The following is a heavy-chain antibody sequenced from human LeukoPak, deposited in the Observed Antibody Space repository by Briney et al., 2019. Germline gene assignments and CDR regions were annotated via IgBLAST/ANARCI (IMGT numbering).Heavy chain of an antibody. CDR1: GFTFSSYW. D-gene: IGHD4-17*01. V-gene: IGHV3-74*01. CDR2: INSDGSST. CDR3: ASEHPSYGDHHDY. Sequence: GGSLRLSCAASGFTFSSYWMHWVRQAPGKGLVWVARINSDGSSTSYADSVKGRFTISRDNAKNTLYLQMNSLRAEDTAVYYCASEHPSYGDHHDYCGQGTLVTVSS. J-gene: IGHJ4*02.